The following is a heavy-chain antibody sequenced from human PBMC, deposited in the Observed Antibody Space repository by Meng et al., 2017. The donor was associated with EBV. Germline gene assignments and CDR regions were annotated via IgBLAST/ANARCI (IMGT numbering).Heavy chain of an antibody. CDR2: IYWDDDK. J-gene: IGHJ4*02. CDR3: AHSRVGATEFDY. D-gene: IGHD1-26*01. CDR1: GFSLSTSGVG. Sequence: TLKQSDPPMVNPTQTLTPTCTFSGFSLSTSGVGVGWICQPPGKALEWLALIYWDDDKRYSPSLKSRLTITKDTSKNQVVLTMTNMDPVDTATYYCAHSRVGATEFDYWGQGTLVTVSS. V-gene: IGHV2-5*02.